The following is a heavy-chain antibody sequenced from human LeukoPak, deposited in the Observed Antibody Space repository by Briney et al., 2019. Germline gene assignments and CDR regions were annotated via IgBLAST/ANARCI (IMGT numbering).Heavy chain of an antibody. J-gene: IGHJ4*02. CDR2: ISGSGGST. Sequence: GRSLRLSCAASGFTFSSYAMSWVRQAPGKGLEWVSAISGSGGSTYYADSVKGRFTISSDNSKNTLYLQMNSLRAEDTAVYYCAKEHYYDSSGYYGFLWDYWGQGTLVTVSS. V-gene: IGHV3-23*01. D-gene: IGHD3-22*01. CDR1: GFTFSSYA. CDR3: AKEHYYDSSGYYGFLWDY.